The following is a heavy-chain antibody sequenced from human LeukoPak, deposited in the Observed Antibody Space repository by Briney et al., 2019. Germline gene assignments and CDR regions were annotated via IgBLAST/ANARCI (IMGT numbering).Heavy chain of an antibody. CDR2: IYHSGST. CDR3: ASDKVAARPGDFDY. Sequence: PSETLSLTCAVSGYSISSGYYWGWIRQPPGKGLEWIGSIYHSGSTYYNPSLKSRVTISVDTSKNQFSLKLSSVTAADTAVYYCASDKVAARPGDFDYWGQGTLVTVSS. J-gene: IGHJ4*02. CDR1: GYSISSGYY. D-gene: IGHD6-6*01. V-gene: IGHV4-38-2*01.